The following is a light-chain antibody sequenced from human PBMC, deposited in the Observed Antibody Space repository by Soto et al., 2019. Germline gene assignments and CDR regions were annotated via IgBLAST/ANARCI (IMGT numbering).Light chain of an antibody. CDR1: QGIDGS. CDR2: AAS. V-gene: IGKV1-9*01. Sequence: ILLTQSPSSLSASLGDSVTIXXRSSQGIDGSFAWYQEKPGTAPKTXIYAASSLQSGVPSRFSGSGAGTDFTLTISSLQPEDFATYYCQQLHDYPITFGQGTRLEIK. J-gene: IGKJ5*01. CDR3: QQLHDYPIT.